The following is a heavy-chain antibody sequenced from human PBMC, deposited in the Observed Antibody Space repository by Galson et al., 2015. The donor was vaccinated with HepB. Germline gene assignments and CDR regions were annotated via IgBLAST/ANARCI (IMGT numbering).Heavy chain of an antibody. CDR1: GFTFSSYS. D-gene: IGHD3-22*01. J-gene: IGHJ6*02. CDR2: ISSSSSTI. Sequence: SLRLSCAASGFTFSSYSMNWVRQAPGKGLEWVSYISSSSSTIYYADSVKGRFTISRDNAKNSLYLQMNSLRDEDTAVYYCARDMTDYDSSGYYYYGMDVWGQGTTVTVSS. V-gene: IGHV3-48*02. CDR3: ARDMTDYDSSGYYYYGMDV.